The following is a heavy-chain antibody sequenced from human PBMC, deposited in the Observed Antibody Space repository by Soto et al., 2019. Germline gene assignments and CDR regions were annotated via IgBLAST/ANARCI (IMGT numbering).Heavy chain of an antibody. V-gene: IGHV4-39*01. CDR3: ARRPEDYSSSSDAYYYYRMEV. CDR2: IYYRATS. Sequence: IGGIYYRATSYYTPSLKSRVTISVDTSKNQFSLKLSSVTAADTAVYYCARRPEDYSSSSDAYYYYRMEVWGQGTTVTVS. J-gene: IGHJ6*02. D-gene: IGHD6-6*01.